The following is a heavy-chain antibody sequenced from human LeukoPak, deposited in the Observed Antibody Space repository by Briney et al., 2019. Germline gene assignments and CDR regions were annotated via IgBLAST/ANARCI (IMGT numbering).Heavy chain of an antibody. CDR3: AREGFGAND. V-gene: IGHV3-48*03. D-gene: IGHD3-10*01. CDR1: GFTFSIYE. J-gene: IGHJ4*01. CDR2: ISSSASTI. Sequence: HTGGSLRLSCAASGFTFSIYEMNWVRQAPGKGLEWVSYISSSASTIYYADSVKGRFTISRDNAKNSLYLQMNSLRADDTAVYYCAREGFGANDWRHGTLVTFSS.